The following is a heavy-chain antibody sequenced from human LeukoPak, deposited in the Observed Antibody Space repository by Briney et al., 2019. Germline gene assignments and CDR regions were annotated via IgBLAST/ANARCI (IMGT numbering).Heavy chain of an antibody. CDR3: ARGGKELLWFGELLPATYYYYGMDV. CDR1: GYTFTSYY. V-gene: IGHV1-46*01. J-gene: IGHJ6*02. CDR2: INPSGGST. D-gene: IGHD3-10*01. Sequence: ASVKVSCKASGYTFTSYYMHWVRQAPGQGLEWMGIINPSGGSTSYAQKFQGRVTMTRDTSTSTVYMELSSLRSEDTAVYYCARGGKELLWFGELLPATYYYYGMDVWGQGTTVTVSS.